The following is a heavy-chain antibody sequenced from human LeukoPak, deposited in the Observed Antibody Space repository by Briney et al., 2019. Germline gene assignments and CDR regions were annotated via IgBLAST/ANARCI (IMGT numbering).Heavy chain of an antibody. J-gene: IGHJ4*02. D-gene: IGHD3-10*01. CDR3: TKDTFGEQDY. V-gene: IGHV3-74*01. Sequence: GGSLRLSCAASGFTFSSYGMNWVRQAPGKGLVWVARINPDGSSTSYADSVKGRFTISRDNAKNTLSLQMNSLRAEDTAVYYCTKDTFGEQDYWGQGTLVTVSS. CDR1: GFTFSSYG. CDR2: INPDGSST.